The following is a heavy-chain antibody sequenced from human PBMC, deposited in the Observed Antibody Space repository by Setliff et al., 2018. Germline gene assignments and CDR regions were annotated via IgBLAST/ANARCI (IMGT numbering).Heavy chain of an antibody. CDR1: GSTLTELS. V-gene: IGHV1-24*01. D-gene: IGHD6-19*01. Sequence: ASVKVSCKVSGSTLTELSMHWVRQAPGKGLEWMGGFDLEDGETIYAQKFQGRVTMTEDTSTDTAYMELSSLRSEDTAAYYCVTDQKWMVLSSGHDAFDIWGQGTMVTVSS. CDR3: VTDQKWMVLSSGHDAFDI. CDR2: FDLEDGET. J-gene: IGHJ3*02.